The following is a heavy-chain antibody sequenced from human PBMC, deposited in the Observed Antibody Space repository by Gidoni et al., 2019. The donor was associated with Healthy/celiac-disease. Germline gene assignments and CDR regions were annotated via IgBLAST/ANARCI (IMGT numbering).Heavy chain of an antibody. Sequence: QVQLVQSGAEVKKPGASVKVSCKASGDTFTSYYMHGVRQAPGQGLERMGIINPSGVSTSYAPKFQGRVTMTRDTSTSTVYMELSSLRSEDTAVYYCARDLNPTQRPVGSYSLGYWGQGTLVTVSS. V-gene: IGHV1-46*03. CDR1: GDTFTSYY. D-gene: IGHD1-26*01. J-gene: IGHJ4*02. CDR2: INPSGVST. CDR3: ARDLNPTQRPVGSYSLGY.